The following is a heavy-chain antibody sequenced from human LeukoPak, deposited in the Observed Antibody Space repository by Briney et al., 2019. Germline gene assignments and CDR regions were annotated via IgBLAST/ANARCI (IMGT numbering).Heavy chain of an antibody. D-gene: IGHD5-12*01. J-gene: IGHJ4*02. CDR1: GFTFSSYG. Sequence: GRSLRLSCAASGFTFSSYGMHWVRQAPGKGLEWVAVISYDGSNKYYADSVKGRFTISRDNSKNTLYLQMNSLRAEDTAVYYCAKSRYSGYDTKFFDYWGQGTLVTVSS. CDR2: ISYDGSNK. V-gene: IGHV3-30*18. CDR3: AKSRYSGYDTKFFDY.